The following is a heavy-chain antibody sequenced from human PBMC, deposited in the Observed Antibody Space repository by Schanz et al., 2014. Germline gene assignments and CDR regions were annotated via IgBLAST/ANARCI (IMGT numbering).Heavy chain of an antibody. J-gene: IGHJ4*02. CDR2: INTNTANP. V-gene: IGHV7-4-1*02. D-gene: IGHD5-12*01. CDR1: GYTFAMYD. Sequence: QVQLVQSGSELKKPGASVKVSCKASGYTFAMYDMNWVRQAPGQGLEWMGWINTNTANPTYAQGFTGRFVYPLDASVTTAYLEISSLKAEDSAVYYCARGYSGYYHFDYGGQGALVTVSS. CDR3: ARGYSGYYHFDY.